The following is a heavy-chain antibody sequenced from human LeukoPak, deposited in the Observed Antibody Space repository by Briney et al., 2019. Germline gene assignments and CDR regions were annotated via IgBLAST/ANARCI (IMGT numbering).Heavy chain of an antibody. J-gene: IGHJ5*02. CDR3: QGYGETNWFDP. Sequence: SETLSLTCTVSGYSTSRGYYWGWIRQPPGKGLEWIGSIYHSGSTYYNPSLKSRVTISVDTSKNQFSLKLSSVTAADTAVYYCQGYGETNWFDPWGQGTLVTVSS. CDR1: GYSTSRGYY. V-gene: IGHV4-38-2*02. D-gene: IGHD4-17*01. CDR2: IYHSGST.